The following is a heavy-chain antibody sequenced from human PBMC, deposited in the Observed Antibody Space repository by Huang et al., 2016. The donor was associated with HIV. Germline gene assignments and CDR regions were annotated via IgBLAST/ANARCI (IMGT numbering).Heavy chain of an antibody. Sequence: LVESGGGLVRPGGSLRLSCAGSTVTFSAYWMTWVRQAQGQGLEWVGSSRQDGSEKHYVDSVEGRFNISRDNGKKLLFLEMRSLGVDDTAVYFCATKADAMDVWGQGTTVIVSS. CDR1: TVTFSAYW. J-gene: IGHJ6*02. D-gene: IGHD2-8*01. V-gene: IGHV3-7*01. CDR2: SRQDGSEK. CDR3: ATKADAMDV.